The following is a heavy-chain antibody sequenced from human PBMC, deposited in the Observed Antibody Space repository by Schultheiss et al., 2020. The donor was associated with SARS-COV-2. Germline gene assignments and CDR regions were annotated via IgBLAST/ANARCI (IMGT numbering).Heavy chain of an antibody. CDR1: GFTFSRYG. D-gene: IGHD2-2*01. CDR3: ARGSYCSSTSCYPMDYYYYGMDV. CDR2: ISFDGSTK. V-gene: IGHV3-30*03. Sequence: GGSLRLSCAASGFTFSRYGMHWVRQAPGKGLEWVALISFDGSTKYCGDSVKGRFSVSRDNSKNTLYLQMNSLTPEDTAVYYCARGSYCSSTSCYPMDYYYYGMDVWGQGTTVTVSS. J-gene: IGHJ6*02.